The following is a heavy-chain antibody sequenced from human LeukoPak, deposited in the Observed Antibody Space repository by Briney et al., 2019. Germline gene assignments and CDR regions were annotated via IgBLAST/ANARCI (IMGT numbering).Heavy chain of an antibody. D-gene: IGHD2-21*02. Sequence: PGGSLRLSCAASGFTVSSNYMSWVRQPPGKGLEWIGYIYYSGSTNYNPSLKSRVTISVDTSKNQFSLKLSSVTAADTAVYYCARGKDEAYCGGDCYRLFDYWGQGTLVTVSS. V-gene: IGHV4-59*02. CDR2: IYYSGST. CDR3: ARGKDEAYCGGDCYRLFDY. J-gene: IGHJ4*02. CDR1: GFTVSSNY.